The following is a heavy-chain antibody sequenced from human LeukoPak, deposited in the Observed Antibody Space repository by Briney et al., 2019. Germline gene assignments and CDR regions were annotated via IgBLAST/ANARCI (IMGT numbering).Heavy chain of an antibody. CDR1: GGSISSYY. CDR3: ARGQGGGSYTDFDY. Sequence: SETLSLTCSVSGGSISSYYWSWIRQPPGKGLEWIGYIYYSGSTNYNPSLKSRVTISVDTSKNQLSLKVSSVTAADTAVYYCARGQGGGSYTDFDYWGQGTLVTVSS. CDR2: IYYSGST. J-gene: IGHJ4*02. D-gene: IGHD1-26*01. V-gene: IGHV4-59*01.